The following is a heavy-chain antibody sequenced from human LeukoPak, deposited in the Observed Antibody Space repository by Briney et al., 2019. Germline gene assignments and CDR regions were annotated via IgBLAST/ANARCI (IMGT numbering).Heavy chain of an antibody. CDR2: ISGDSAKI. CDR3: AREYDSSWPS. D-gene: IGHD3-22*01. CDR1: GFSFRTYA. J-gene: IGHJ5*02. V-gene: IGHV3-23*01. Sequence: PGGSLRLSCAASGFSFRTYAMSWVRQAPGKGLDWVSAISGDSAKIYYSASVKGRFTISRDNSKNILFLQLNSLRVEDTGVYYCAREYDSSWPSWGQGTLVTVSS.